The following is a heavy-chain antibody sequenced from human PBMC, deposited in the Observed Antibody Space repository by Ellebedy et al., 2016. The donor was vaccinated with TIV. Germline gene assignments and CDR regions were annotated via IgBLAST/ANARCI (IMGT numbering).Heavy chain of an antibody. CDR2: IIPIFGTA. CDR3: ARVPGRTMIDYYYGLDV. V-gene: IGHV1-69*13. CDR1: GGTFSSCA. Sequence: AASVKVSCKASGGTFSSCAISWVRQAPGQGLEWMGGIIPIFGTANYAQKFQGRVTITADESTSTAYMELRSLRSDDTAVYYCARVPGRTMIDYYYGLDVWGQGTTVTVSS. D-gene: IGHD3-22*01. J-gene: IGHJ6*02.